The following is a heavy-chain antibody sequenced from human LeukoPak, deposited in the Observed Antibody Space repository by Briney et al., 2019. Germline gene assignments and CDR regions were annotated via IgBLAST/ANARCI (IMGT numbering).Heavy chain of an antibody. Sequence: GGSLRLSCAASGFTFNDYGMSWVRQAPGKGLEWVSAINGNGGTTNYADSVKGRFTISRDSAKKSLHLQMNSLRAEDTAVYYCARGSYSSLDYWGQGTLVTVSS. CDR1: GFTFNDYG. CDR3: ARGSYSSLDY. D-gene: IGHD6-13*01. V-gene: IGHV3-20*04. CDR2: INGNGGTT. J-gene: IGHJ4*02.